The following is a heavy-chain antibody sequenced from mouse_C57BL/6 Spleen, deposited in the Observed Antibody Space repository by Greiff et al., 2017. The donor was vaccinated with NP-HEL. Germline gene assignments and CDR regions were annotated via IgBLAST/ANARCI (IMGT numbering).Heavy chain of an antibody. D-gene: IGHD1-1*02. CDR2: ISNGGGST. CDR1: GFTFSDYY. V-gene: IGHV5-12*01. Sequence: EVKLMESGGGLVQPGGSLKLSCAASGFTFSDYYMYWVRQTPEKRLEWVAYISNGGGSTYYPDTVKGRFTISRDNAKNTLYLQMSRLKSEDTAMYYCARQRDYGPYAMDYWGQGTSVTVSS. CDR3: ARQRDYGPYAMDY. J-gene: IGHJ4*01.